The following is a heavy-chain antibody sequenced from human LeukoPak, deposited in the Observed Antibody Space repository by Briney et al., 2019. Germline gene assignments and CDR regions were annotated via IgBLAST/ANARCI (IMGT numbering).Heavy chain of an antibody. V-gene: IGHV4-59*02. CDR1: GDSVSGYY. D-gene: IGHD6-19*01. CDR2: THHSGNT. J-gene: IGHJ3*02. Sequence: SETLSLTCIVSGDSVSGYYWNWIRQPPGKGLEWIGYTHHSGNTLYNPSLKSRVTTSVDTSKNQFSLSLSSVTAADTAVYYCARDSSSGWYGDAFDIWGQGTMVTVSS. CDR3: ARDSSSGWYGDAFDI.